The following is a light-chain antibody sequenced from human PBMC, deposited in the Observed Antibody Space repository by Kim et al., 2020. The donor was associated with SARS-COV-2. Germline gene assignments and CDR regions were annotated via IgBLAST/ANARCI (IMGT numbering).Light chain of an antibody. CDR1: QTVLSNSNNKNY. CDR2: WAS. CDR3: QQYYSTPPS. J-gene: IGKJ2*03. V-gene: IGKV4-1*01. Sequence: ATLNYRFSQTVLSNSNNKNYLTWYQQKPGQAPKLLIYWASIRETGVSDRFSGSGSETDFTLTISSLQAEDVAVYYCQQYYSTPPSFGQGTKLEIK.